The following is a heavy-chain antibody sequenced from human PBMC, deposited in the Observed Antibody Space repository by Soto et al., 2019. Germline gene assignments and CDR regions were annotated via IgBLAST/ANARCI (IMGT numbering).Heavy chain of an antibody. Sequence: PGESLKISCKGSGYSFTSYWISWVRQMPGKGLEWMGRIDPSDSYTNYSPSFQGHVTISADRSISTAYLQWSSLKASDTAMYYCARQACSSTSCYPSYYYGMDVWGQGTTVTVSS. CDR3: ARQACSSTSCYPSYYYGMDV. J-gene: IGHJ6*02. CDR2: IDPSDSYT. D-gene: IGHD2-2*01. CDR1: GYSFTSYW. V-gene: IGHV5-10-1*01.